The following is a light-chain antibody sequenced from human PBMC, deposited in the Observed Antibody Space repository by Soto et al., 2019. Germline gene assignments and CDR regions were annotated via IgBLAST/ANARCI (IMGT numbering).Light chain of an antibody. J-gene: IGLJ1*01. CDR3: CSYAGSSTFALYV. CDR2: EGS. CDR1: SSDVGSYNL. V-gene: IGLV2-23*03. Sequence: QSALTQPASVSGSPGQSITISCTGTSSDVGSYNLVSWYQQHPGNAPKLMIYEGSKRPSGVSNRFSGSKSGNTASLTISGLQAEDEADYYCCSYAGSSTFALYVFGTGTKLTVL.